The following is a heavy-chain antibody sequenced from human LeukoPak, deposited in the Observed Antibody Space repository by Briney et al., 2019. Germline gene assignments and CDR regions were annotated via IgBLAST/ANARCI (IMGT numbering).Heavy chain of an antibody. V-gene: IGHV1-2*02. CDR3: ARRWRGYGSGSYSSRSYNWFDP. CDR2: INPNSGGT. J-gene: IGHJ5*02. D-gene: IGHD3-10*01. CDR1: GYTFTGYY. Sequence: ASVKVSCKASGYTFTGYYMHWVRQAPGQGLEWMGWINPNSGGTNYAQKFQGRVTMTRDTSISTAYMELSRLRSDDTAVYYCARRWRGYGSGSYSSRSYNWFDPWGQGTLVTVSS.